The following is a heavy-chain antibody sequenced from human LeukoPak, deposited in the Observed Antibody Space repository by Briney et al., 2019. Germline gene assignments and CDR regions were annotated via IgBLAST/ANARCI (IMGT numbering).Heavy chain of an antibody. J-gene: IGHJ4*02. CDR3: VRDYSNFVQGD. CDR1: GDSISSSHYY. V-gene: IGHV4-39*02. Sequence: SEPLSLTCTVCGDSISSSHYYWGWIRQSPGKGLEWIGSIYSGGETHYNPSLNSRVTIFLDTSKNRFSLNLISVTATDTAVYYCVRDYSNFVQGDWGQGTLVTVSS. CDR2: IYSGGET. D-gene: IGHD4-11*01.